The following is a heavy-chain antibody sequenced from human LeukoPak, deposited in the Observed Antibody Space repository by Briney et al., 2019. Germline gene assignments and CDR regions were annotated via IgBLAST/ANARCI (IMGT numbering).Heavy chain of an antibody. J-gene: IGHJ4*02. CDR1: GFTFTNYG. CDR2: TSPSSRST. V-gene: IGHV3-48*04. Sequence: GGSLRLSCAASGFTFTNYGMNWVRQAPGKGLEWVSYTSPSSRSTNYADSVKGRFTISRDNAKKSLYLQMNSLRAEDTAVYYCARDRYNSFLDFWGQGALVAVSS. D-gene: IGHD1-14*01. CDR3: ARDRYNSFLDF.